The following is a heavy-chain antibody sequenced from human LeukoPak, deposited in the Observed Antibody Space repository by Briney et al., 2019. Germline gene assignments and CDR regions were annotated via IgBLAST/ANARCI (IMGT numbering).Heavy chain of an antibody. V-gene: IGHV3-49*04. CDR1: GFTFGDYA. J-gene: IGHJ4*02. Sequence: GGSLRLSCTASGFTFGDYAMSWVRQAPGKGREWVGFIRRKANDNTTEYAEAVKGRFTISRDHSKSIAYLQMNSLKTEDTAVYYCTRTGRWLQPYWGQGTLVIVSS. CDR3: TRTGRWLQPY. CDR2: IRRKANDNTT. D-gene: IGHD5-24*01.